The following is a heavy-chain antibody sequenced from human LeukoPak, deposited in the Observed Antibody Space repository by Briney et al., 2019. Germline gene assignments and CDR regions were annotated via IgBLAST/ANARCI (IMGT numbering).Heavy chain of an antibody. D-gene: IGHD3-22*01. CDR1: GGSISSYY. J-gene: IGHJ3*02. CDR3: ARDAAMGQWLRSGAFDI. V-gene: IGHV4-59*12. Sequence: NPSETLSLTCTVSGGSISSYYWSWIRQPPGKGLEWIGYIYYSGSTNYNPSLKSRVTISVDTSKNQFSLKLSSVTAADTAVYYCARDAAMGQWLRSGAFDIWGQGTMVTVSS. CDR2: IYYSGST.